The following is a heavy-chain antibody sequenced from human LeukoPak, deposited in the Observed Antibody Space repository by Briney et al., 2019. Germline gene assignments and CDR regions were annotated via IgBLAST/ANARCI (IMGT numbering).Heavy chain of an antibody. J-gene: IGHJ4*02. CDR1: GFTFSGYS. V-gene: IGHV3-21*01. CDR3: ARDRAWNYFDY. Sequence: TGGSLRLSCAASGFTFSGYSMNWVRQTPGKGLEWVSSISSSGSYIYYAESVKGRFTISRDNSKNTLYLQMDSLRAEDTAVYYCARDRAWNYFDYWGQGTLVTVSS. D-gene: IGHD3-3*01. CDR2: ISSSGSYI.